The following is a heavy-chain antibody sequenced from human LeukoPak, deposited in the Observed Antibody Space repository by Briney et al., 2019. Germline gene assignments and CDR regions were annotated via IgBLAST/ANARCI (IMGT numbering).Heavy chain of an antibody. CDR2: ISYDGSNK. CDR1: GFTFSSYA. D-gene: IGHD1-26*01. V-gene: IGHV3-30*01. CDR3: ARDSLVGATKLDY. J-gene: IGHJ4*02. Sequence: PGGSLRLSCAASGFTFSSYAMHWVRQAPGKGLEWVAVISYDGSNKYYADSVKGRFTISRDNSKNTLYLQMNSLRAEDTAVYYCARDSLVGATKLDYWGQGTLVTVSS.